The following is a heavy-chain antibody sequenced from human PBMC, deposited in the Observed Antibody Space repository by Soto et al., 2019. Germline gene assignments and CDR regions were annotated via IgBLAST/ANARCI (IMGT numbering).Heavy chain of an antibody. J-gene: IGHJ6*02. V-gene: IGHV4-31*03. CDR3: AREVRAVKGIYYYGMDV. D-gene: IGHD3-10*01. Sequence: SETLSLTRTVSGGSMTSGSYYWNWIRQHPGKGLEWIGHIYDRGSTYYNPTLKSRVSISVDIFKKQFSLRLNSVTAADTAVYYCAREVRAVKGIYYYGMDVWGQGPKVT. CDR1: GGSMTSGSYY. CDR2: IYDRGST.